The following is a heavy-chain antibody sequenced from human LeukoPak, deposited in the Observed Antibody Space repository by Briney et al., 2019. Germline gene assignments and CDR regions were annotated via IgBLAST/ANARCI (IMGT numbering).Heavy chain of an antibody. CDR3: ARERLMPDGSGSYLVVGPFDY. V-gene: IGHV1-2*02. CDR2: INPNSGGT. CDR1: GYTFTGYY. D-gene: IGHD3-10*01. Sequence: ASVKVSCKASGYTFTGYYMHWVRQAPGQGLEWMGWINPNSGGTNYAQKFQGRVTMTRDTSISTAYMELSRLRSDDTAVYYCARERLMPDGSGSYLVVGPFDYWGQGTLVTVSS. J-gene: IGHJ4*02.